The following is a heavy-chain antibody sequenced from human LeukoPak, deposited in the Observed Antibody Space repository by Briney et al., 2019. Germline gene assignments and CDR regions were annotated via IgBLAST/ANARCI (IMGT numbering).Heavy chain of an antibody. V-gene: IGHV3-7*01. CDR1: GFTFSSYW. Sequence: GGSLRLSCAASGFTFSSYWMSWVRQAPGKGLEWVANIKQDGSEKYYVDSVKGRFTISRDNAKNSLYLQMNSLRAEDTAVYYCARVPVPIYYDFWSGYRYYYYGMDVWGQGTTVTVSS. CDR2: IKQDGSEK. J-gene: IGHJ6*02. CDR3: ARVPVPIYYDFWSGYRYYYYGMDV. D-gene: IGHD3-3*01.